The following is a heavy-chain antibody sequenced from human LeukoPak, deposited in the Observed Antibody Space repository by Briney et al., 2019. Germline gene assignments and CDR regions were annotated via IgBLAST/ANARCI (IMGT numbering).Heavy chain of an antibody. CDR3: ARLATTPYYYYYGMDV. CDR1: GYTFTSYA. Sequence: ASVNVSCKASGYTFTSYAMHWVRQAPGQRLEWMGWINAGNGNTKYSQKFQGRVTITRDTSASTAYMELSSLRSEDTAVYYCARLATTPYYYYYGMDVWGQGTTVTVSS. J-gene: IGHJ6*02. D-gene: IGHD5-12*01. V-gene: IGHV1-3*01. CDR2: INAGNGNT.